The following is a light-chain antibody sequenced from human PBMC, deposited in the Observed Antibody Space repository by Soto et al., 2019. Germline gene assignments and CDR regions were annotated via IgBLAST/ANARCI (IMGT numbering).Light chain of an antibody. V-gene: IGLV2-11*01. J-gene: IGLJ1*01. CDR3: CSYAGRDTLYV. CDR1: STDVGGYNY. CDR2: DVS. Sequence: QSALTQPRSVSGSPGQSVTISCTGTSTDVGGYNYVSWYQQHPGKVPKLMLYDVSKRPSGVPDRFSGSKSGNPASLTISGLQAEDEADYYCCSYAGRDTLYVFGSWTKVTVL.